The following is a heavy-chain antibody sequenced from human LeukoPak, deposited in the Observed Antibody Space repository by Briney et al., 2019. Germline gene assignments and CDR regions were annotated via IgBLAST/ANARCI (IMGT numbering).Heavy chain of an antibody. CDR2: FHHGGSP. J-gene: IGHJ4*02. Sequence: PSQTLSLTRAVSGGSINNGDYIWTWIRQPPGKGLEWIGRFHHGGSPSYNPSLQSRVTISADTSKNQFSLNLRSVTDADTAVYYCARGLPTDKIDYWGQGTLVTVSS. CDR3: ARGLPTDKIDY. V-gene: IGHV4-30-4*01. CDR1: GGSINNGDYI. D-gene: IGHD4-17*01.